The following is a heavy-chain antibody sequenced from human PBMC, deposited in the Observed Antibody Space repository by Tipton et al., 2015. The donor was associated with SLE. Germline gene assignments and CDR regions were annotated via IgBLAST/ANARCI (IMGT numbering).Heavy chain of an antibody. CDR2: ISGSGGST. J-gene: IGHJ4*02. Sequence: SLRLSCAASGFTFNSYAMSWVRQAPGKGLEWVSAISGSGGSTYYADSVKGRFTISRDNSKNTLYLQMNSLRAEDTAVYYCAKSTTSSSWYYFDYWGQGTLVTVSS. D-gene: IGHD6-13*01. CDR1: GFTFNSYA. V-gene: IGHV3-23*01. CDR3: AKSTTSSSWYYFDY.